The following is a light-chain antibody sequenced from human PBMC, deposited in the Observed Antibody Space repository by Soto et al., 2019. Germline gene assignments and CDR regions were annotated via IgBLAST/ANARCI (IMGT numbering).Light chain of an antibody. CDR3: QQYYSWPL. CDR2: DTS. Sequence: EIVMTQSPATLSVSPGEGATLSCRASQSVGNKLAWYQQKPGQPPSLLIYDTSTRAAAVPARFSGSGSGTAFTLIITGLQSEDFAVYYYQQYYSWPLFGPGTKVEI. J-gene: IGKJ1*01. CDR1: QSVGNK. V-gene: IGKV3-15*01.